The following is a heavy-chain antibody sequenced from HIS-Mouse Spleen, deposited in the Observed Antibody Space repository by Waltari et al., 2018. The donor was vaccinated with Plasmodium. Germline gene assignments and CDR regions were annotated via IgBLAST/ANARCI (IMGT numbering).Heavy chain of an antibody. CDR1: GFTFSSYA. J-gene: IGHJ4*02. D-gene: IGHD6-19*01. V-gene: IGHV3-30*04. CDR3: ARDGGSGWFSDY. Sequence: QVQLVESGGGVVQPGRSLRLSCAASGFTFSSYAMHWVRQAPGKGRELVAVISYDGSKKYYAASVKGRFTISRDNSKNTLYLQMNSLRAEDTAVYYCARDGGSGWFSDYWGQGTLVTVSS. CDR2: ISYDGSKK.